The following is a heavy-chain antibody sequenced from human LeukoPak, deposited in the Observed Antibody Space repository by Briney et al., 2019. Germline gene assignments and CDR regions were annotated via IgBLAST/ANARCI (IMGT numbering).Heavy chain of an antibody. CDR1: GFRFTSFG. J-gene: IGHJ5*02. CDR3: ARDSDYSGNGNGDWFDP. V-gene: IGHV1-18*04. Sequence: ASVKVSCKASGFRFTSFGVSWVRQAPGQGHEWMGCFSNYFGVTHYAEKFEDRVTMTIDTSTATAYMELRSLRYDDTAIYYCARDSDYSGNGNGDWFDPWGQGTVVTVSS. CDR2: FSNYFGVT. D-gene: IGHD4-11*01.